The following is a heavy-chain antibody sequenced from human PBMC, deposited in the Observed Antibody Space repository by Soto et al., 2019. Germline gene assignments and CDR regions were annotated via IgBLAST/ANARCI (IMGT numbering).Heavy chain of an antibody. D-gene: IGHD4-17*01. Sequence: QVQLVESGGSVVRPGRSLRISCAASGFTFTSHAMHWVRQAPGKGLEWLAVISHDGTNKYYADSVKGRFTISRDNSKNTLYLLMNSLRLEDTAIYFCARDMTVAESFDYWGLGTLVAVSS. CDR1: GFTFTSHA. J-gene: IGHJ4*02. CDR3: ARDMTVAESFDY. V-gene: IGHV3-30*03. CDR2: ISHDGTNK.